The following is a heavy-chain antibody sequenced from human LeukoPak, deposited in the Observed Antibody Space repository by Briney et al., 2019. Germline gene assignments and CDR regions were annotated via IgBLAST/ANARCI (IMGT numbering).Heavy chain of an antibody. CDR3: ARGSGWYRSGFDY. Sequence: PSETLSLTCAVYIDSFTNYYWNWIRQPPGKGLEWIGEINHSGSTNYNPSLKSRVTISVDTFKNQFSLKLSSVTAADTAVYYCARGSGWYRSGFDYWGQGTLVTVSS. CDR2: INHSGST. J-gene: IGHJ4*02. CDR1: IDSFTNYY. D-gene: IGHD6-19*01. V-gene: IGHV4-34*01.